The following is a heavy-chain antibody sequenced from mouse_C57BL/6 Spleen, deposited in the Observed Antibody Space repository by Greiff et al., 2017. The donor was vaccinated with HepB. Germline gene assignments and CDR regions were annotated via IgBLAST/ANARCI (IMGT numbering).Heavy chain of an antibody. J-gene: IGHJ2*01. D-gene: IGHD1-1*01. CDR1: GYTFTEYT. Sequence: VHLVESGAELVKPGASVKLSCKASGYTFTEYTIHWVKQRSGQGLEWIGWFYPGSGSIKYNEKFKDKATLTADKSSSTVYMELSRLTSEDSAVYFCARHEDYYYYFDYWGQGTTLTVSS. V-gene: IGHV1-62-2*01. CDR3: ARHEDYYYYFDY. CDR2: FYPGSGSI.